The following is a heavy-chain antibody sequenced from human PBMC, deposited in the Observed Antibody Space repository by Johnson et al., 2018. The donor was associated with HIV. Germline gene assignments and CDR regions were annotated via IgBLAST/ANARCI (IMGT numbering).Heavy chain of an antibody. J-gene: IGHJ3*02. CDR1: GLTFSDFA. D-gene: IGHD3-10*01. CDR2: TSYEGINK. V-gene: IGHV3-30-3*01. Sequence: QVQLVESGGGVVQPGKSLRLSCAASGLTFSDFAMHWVRQAPGKGLEWVAVTSYEGINKYYATSVKGRFTISRDNSKNTLYLQMNSLIAEDTAVYYCARGGPYDSGIIDAFDIWGQGTMVTVSS. CDR3: ARGGPYDSGIIDAFDI.